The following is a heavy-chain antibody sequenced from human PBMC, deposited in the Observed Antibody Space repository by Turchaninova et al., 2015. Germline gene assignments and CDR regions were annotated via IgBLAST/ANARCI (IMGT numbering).Heavy chain of an antibody. CDR3: ARGRMGATANIL. V-gene: IGHV3-30*01. J-gene: IGHJ4*02. CDR1: GFTFSSFA. Sequence: GGSLRVSCAASGFTFSSFAMHWVRQAPGKGLEWVAVISYDGSYEEYADSVKGRFTSSRDNSKNTLHLQMNSLRVEDSAVYYCARGRMGATANILWGQGTLVTVSS. CDR2: ISYDGSYE. D-gene: IGHD1-26*01.